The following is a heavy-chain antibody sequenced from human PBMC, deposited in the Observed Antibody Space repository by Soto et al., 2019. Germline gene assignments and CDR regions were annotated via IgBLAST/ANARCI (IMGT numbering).Heavy chain of an antibody. D-gene: IGHD1-26*01. CDR1: GGSISSGGYS. J-gene: IGHJ4*02. V-gene: IGHV4-30-2*01. CDR2: IYHSGST. CDR3: ARAAGRSWSFDY. Sequence: SETLSLTXAVSGGSISSGGYSWSWIRQPPGKGLEWIGYIYHSGSTYYNPSLKSRVTISVDRSKNQFSLKLSSVTAADTAVYYCARAAGRSWSFDYWGQGTLVTVSS.